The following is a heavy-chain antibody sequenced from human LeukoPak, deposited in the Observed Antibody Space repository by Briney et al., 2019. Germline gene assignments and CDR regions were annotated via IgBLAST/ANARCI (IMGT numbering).Heavy chain of an antibody. CDR2: ISGSGSTI. Sequence: PGGSLRLSCAASGFTFSSYEMNWVRQAPGKGLEWVSYISGSGSTIYYADSVKGRFTISRDNAKNSLYLQMNSLRAEDTAVYYCAKALASVGGLSLFDYWGQGTLVTVSS. J-gene: IGHJ4*02. D-gene: IGHD3-16*02. V-gene: IGHV3-48*03. CDR3: AKALASVGGLSLFDY. CDR1: GFTFSSYE.